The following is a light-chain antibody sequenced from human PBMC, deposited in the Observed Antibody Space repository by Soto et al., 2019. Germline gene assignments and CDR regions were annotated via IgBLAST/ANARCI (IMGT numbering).Light chain of an antibody. CDR1: SSDVGAYNL. CDR2: EGS. J-gene: IGLJ2*01. V-gene: IGLV2-23*01. CDR3: CSYAGSRTFG. Sequence: QSALTQPASVSGSPEQSITISCTGTSSDVGAYNLVSWYQQHPGKAPRLIIYEGSKRPSGISHRFSGSKSDNTASLTISGLRADDEAHYHCCSYAGSRTFGFGGGTQLTVL.